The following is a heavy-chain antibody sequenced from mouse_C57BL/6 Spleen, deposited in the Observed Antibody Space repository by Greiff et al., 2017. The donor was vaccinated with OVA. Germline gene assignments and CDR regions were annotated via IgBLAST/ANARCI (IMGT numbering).Heavy chain of an antibody. V-gene: IGHV1-64*01. D-gene: IGHD1-1*01. CDR3: ARYGSSWDYFDY. CDR2: IHPNSGST. Sequence: VQLQQPGAELVKPGASVKLSCKASGYTFTSYCMHWVKQRPGHGLEWIGMIHPNSGSTTYNEKFKSKATLTVDKSSSTAYMQLSSLTSEDSAVYYCARYGSSWDYFDYWGQGTTLTVSS. CDR1: GYTFTSYC. J-gene: IGHJ2*01.